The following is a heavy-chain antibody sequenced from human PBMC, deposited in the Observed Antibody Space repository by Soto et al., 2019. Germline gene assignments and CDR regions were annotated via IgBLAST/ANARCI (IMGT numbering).Heavy chain of an antibody. Sequence: GGSLRLSCAASGFTFSSYAMSWVRQAPGKGLEWVSAISGSGGSTYYADSVKGRFTISRDNSKKTLYLQMNSLRAEDTAVYYCAKDRSPYYDSSGYPFFDYWGQGTLVTVSS. CDR1: GFTFSSYA. CDR3: AKDRSPYYDSSGYPFFDY. V-gene: IGHV3-23*01. CDR2: ISGSGGST. J-gene: IGHJ4*02. D-gene: IGHD3-22*01.